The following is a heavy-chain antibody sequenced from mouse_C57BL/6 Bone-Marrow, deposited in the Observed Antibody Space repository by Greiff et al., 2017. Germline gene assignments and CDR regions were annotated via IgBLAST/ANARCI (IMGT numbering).Heavy chain of an antibody. D-gene: IGHD1-1*01. V-gene: IGHV1-81*01. J-gene: IGHJ2*01. CDR2: IYPRSGNT. CDR3: ARSAGSSFYFDY. Sequence: VQGVESGAELARPGASVKLSCKASGYTFTSYGISWVKQRTGQGLEWIGEIYPRSGNTYYNEKFKGKATLTADKSSSTAYMELRSLTSEDSAVYFCARSAGSSFYFDYWGQGTTLTVSS. CDR1: GYTFTSYG.